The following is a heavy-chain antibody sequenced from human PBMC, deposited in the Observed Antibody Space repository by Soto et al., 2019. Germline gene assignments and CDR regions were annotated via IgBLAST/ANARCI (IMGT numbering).Heavy chain of an antibody. CDR2: ISSSSSTI. V-gene: IGHV3-48*02. J-gene: IGHJ4*02. CDR1: GFTFSSYS. CDR3: ARDSSLIAALYYFDY. D-gene: IGHD6-13*01. Sequence: GGSLRLSCAASGFTFSSYSMNWVRQAPGKGLEWVSYISSSSSTIYYADSVKGRFTISRDNAKNSLYLQMNGLRDEDTAVYYCARDSSLIAALYYFDYWGQGTLVTVSS.